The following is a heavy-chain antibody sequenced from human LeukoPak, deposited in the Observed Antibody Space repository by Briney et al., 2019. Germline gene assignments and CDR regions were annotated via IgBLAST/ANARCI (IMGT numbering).Heavy chain of an antibody. CDR3: ASAFYGGNPDAGY. J-gene: IGHJ4*02. Sequence: GGSLRLSCAASGFDVSRNYMNWVRQAPGKGLEWVSASGGSTYYADSVKGRFTISRDNSKNTLYLQMNSLRAEDTAVYYCASAFYGGNPDAGYWGQGTLVTVSS. D-gene: IGHD4-23*01. CDR1: GFDVSRNY. CDR2: SGGST. V-gene: IGHV3-53*01.